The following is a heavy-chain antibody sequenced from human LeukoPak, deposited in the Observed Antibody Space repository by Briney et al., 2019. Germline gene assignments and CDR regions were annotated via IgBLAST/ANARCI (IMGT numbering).Heavy chain of an antibody. D-gene: IGHD3-22*01. CDR3: ARDERYDSSGYPFDY. CDR1: GYTFTGYF. CDR2: INPNSGGT. V-gene: IGHV1-2*02. Sequence: ASVKVSCKASGYTFTGYFMHWVRQAPGQGLEWMGWINPNSGGTNYAQKFKGRVTMTRDTSISTAYMEVSRLRADDTAVYYCARDERYDSSGYPFDYWGQGALVTVSS. J-gene: IGHJ4*02.